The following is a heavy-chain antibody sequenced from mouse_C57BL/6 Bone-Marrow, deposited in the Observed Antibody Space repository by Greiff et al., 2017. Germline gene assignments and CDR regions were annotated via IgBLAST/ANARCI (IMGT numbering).Heavy chain of an antibody. D-gene: IGHD2-1*01. CDR2: IHPTSGST. CDR3: ARGGIYDGNAYARDY. Sequence: QVQLQQPGAELVKPGASVKLSCKASGYTFTSYWMHWVKQRPGQGLEWIGMIHPTSGSTNYNEKFKSKATLTVDKSSSTAYMQLSSLTSEDSAVYYCARGGIYDGNAYARDYWGQGTSVTVSA. V-gene: IGHV1-64*01. J-gene: IGHJ4*01. CDR1: GYTFTSYW.